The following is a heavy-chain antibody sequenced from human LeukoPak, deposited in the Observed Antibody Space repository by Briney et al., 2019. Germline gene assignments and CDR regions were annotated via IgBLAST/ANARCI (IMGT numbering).Heavy chain of an antibody. D-gene: IGHD3-10*01. CDR3: ARGSVARYGSFDY. V-gene: IGHV1-2*02. J-gene: IGHJ4*02. CDR2: INPNSGGT. Sequence: ASVKVSCKASGYTFTGYYMHWVRQAPGLGLEWMGWINPNSGGTNYAQKFQGRVTMTRDTSISTAYMELSRLRSDDTAVYYCARGSVARYGSFDYWGQGTLVTVSS. CDR1: GYTFTGYY.